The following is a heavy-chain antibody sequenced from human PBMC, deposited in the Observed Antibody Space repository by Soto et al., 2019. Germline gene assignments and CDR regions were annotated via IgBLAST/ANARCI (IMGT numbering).Heavy chain of an antibody. V-gene: IGHV4-31*03. D-gene: IGHD3-3*01. CDR1: GGSISSGGYY. J-gene: IGHJ4*02. CDR2: IYYSGST. Sequence: SETLSLTCTVSGGSISSGGYYWSWIRQHPGKGLEWIGYIYYSGSTYYNPSLKSRVTISVDTSKNQFSLKLSSVTAADTAVYYCARSRTIFGVVSPFDYWGQGTLVTVSS. CDR3: ARSRTIFGVVSPFDY.